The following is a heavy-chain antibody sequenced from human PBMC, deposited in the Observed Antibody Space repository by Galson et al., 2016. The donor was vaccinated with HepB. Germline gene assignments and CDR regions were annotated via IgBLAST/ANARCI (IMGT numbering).Heavy chain of an antibody. V-gene: IGHV4-39*01. Sequence: SETLSLTCTVSGASISSTIYYWGWIRQPPGKGLEWIGSVYFSGGTYYSPSLRSRVTMSVDTSKNQFSLKMTSVTAADTAVYYCALTDLSGTRWNPTFDSWDQGILVTVSS. CDR3: ALTDLSGTRWNPTFDS. CDR2: VYFSGGT. D-gene: IGHD1-1*01. CDR1: GASISSTIYY. J-gene: IGHJ4*02.